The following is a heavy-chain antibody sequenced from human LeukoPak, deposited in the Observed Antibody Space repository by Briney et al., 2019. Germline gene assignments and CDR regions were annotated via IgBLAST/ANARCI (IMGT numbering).Heavy chain of an antibody. V-gene: IGHV1-69*13. Sequence: GASVKVSCKASGGTFSSYAISWVRQAPRQGLEWMGGIIPIFGTANYAQKFQGRVTITADESTSTAYMELSSLRSEDTAVYYCAREGAHGTFPLDNYYGMDVWGQGTTVTVSS. J-gene: IGHJ6*02. CDR1: GGTFSSYA. CDR3: AREGAHGTFPLDNYYGMDV. CDR2: IIPIFGTA. D-gene: IGHD1-26*01.